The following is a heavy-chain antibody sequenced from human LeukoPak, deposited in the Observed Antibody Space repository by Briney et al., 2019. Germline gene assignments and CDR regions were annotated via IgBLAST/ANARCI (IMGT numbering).Heavy chain of an antibody. Sequence: GASVKVSCKASGYTFTSYDINWVRQATGQGLEWMGWMNPNSGNTGYAQKFQGRVTMTRNTSISTAYMELSSLRSEDTAVYYCARNQQRAMIVARGPGLGYWGQGTLVTVSS. J-gene: IGHJ4*02. CDR2: MNPNSGNT. CDR1: GYTFTSYD. D-gene: IGHD3-22*01. CDR3: ARNQQRAMIVARGPGLGY. V-gene: IGHV1-8*01.